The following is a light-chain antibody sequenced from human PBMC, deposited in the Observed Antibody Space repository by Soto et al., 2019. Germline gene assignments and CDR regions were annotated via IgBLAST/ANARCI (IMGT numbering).Light chain of an antibody. J-gene: IGKJ1*01. CDR1: QSVSSN. V-gene: IGKV3-20*01. CDR3: QQYGSSGT. Sequence: DIVMTQSPAPLSVSPGERATLSCRASQSVSSNLAWYQQKPGQAPRLLIYGASNRATGIPDRFSGSGSGTDFTLTISRLEPEDVAVYYCQQYGSSGTFGQGTKV. CDR2: GAS.